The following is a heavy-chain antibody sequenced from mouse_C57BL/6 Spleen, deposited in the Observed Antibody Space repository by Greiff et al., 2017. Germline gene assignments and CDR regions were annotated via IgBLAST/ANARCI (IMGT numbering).Heavy chain of an antibody. V-gene: IGHV1-22*01. CDR1: GYTFTDYN. CDR3: ARDSGSDWYFDV. Sequence: EVKLVESGPELVKPGASVKMSCKASGYTFTDYNMHWVKQSHGKSLEWIGYINPNNGGTSYNQKFKGKATLTVNKSSSTAYMELRSLTSEDSAVYYCARDSGSDWYFDVWGTGTTVTVSS. J-gene: IGHJ1*03. D-gene: IGHD1-1*01. CDR2: INPNNGGT.